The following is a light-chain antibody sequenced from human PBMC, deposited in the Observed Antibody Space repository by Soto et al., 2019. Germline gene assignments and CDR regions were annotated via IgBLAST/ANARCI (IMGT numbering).Light chain of an antibody. CDR1: SSDIGGLYNY. J-gene: IGLJ2*01. V-gene: IGLV2-14*03. Sequence: QSALTQPASVSGSPGQSITISCTGTSSDIGGLYNYVSWYQQHPGKAPKLLIYDVTDRPSGVSDRFSGSKSGNTASLTISCLQAEDEADYFCSAYSSGATHVVFGGGTKLTVL. CDR3: SAYSSGATHVV. CDR2: DVT.